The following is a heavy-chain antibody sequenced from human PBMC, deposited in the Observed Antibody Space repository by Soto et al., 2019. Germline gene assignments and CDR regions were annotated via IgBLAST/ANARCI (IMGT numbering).Heavy chain of an antibody. CDR3: ARQSGYCSGGSCYRQTYFQH. Sequence: QLQLQESGPGLVKPSETLSLTCTVSGGSISSSSYYWGWIRQPPGKGLEWIGSIYYSGSTYYNPSLKSRVTISVDTSKNQFSRKLSSVTAADTAVYYCARQSGYCSGGSCYRQTYFQHWGQGTLVTVSS. CDR2: IYYSGST. J-gene: IGHJ1*01. D-gene: IGHD2-15*01. V-gene: IGHV4-39*01. CDR1: GGSISSSSYY.